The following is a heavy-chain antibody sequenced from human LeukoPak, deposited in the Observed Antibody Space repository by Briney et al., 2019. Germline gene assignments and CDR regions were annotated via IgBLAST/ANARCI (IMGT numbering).Heavy chain of an antibody. Sequence: GGSLRLSCAASGFTFSSYAMHWVRQAPGKGLEYVSAISSNGGSTYYANSVKGRFTISRDNSKNTLYLQMGSLRAEDMDVYYCARGNHYYDSSGYHYWGQGTLVTVSS. CDR1: GFTFSSYA. V-gene: IGHV3-64*01. J-gene: IGHJ4*02. CDR2: ISSNGGST. CDR3: ARGNHYYDSSGYHY. D-gene: IGHD3-22*01.